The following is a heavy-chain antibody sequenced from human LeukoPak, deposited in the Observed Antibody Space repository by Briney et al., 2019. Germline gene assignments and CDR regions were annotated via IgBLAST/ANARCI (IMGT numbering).Heavy chain of an antibody. J-gene: IGHJ4*02. CDR3: ARVGYYRTFDY. Sequence: ASVTVSCTASGYTFTSYYMHWVRQAPGQGLEWMGIINPSGGSTSYAQKFQGRVTMTRDTSTSTVYMELSSLRSEDTAVYYCARVGYYRTFDYWGQGTLVTVSS. CDR1: GYTFTSYY. D-gene: IGHD1-26*01. CDR2: INPSGGST. V-gene: IGHV1-46*01.